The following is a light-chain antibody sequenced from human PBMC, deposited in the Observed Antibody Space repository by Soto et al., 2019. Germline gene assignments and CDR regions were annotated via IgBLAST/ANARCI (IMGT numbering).Light chain of an antibody. V-gene: IGKV3-20*01. J-gene: IGKJ1*01. CDR3: HHYET. Sequence: EIVFTQSPGTLSLSTGDRATLSCRASQSGSRSSLVWYQQKPGHAPRLLMYGASIRAAGVPDRFSGSGSGTEFTLTISRLEPEDFTVYYCHHYETFGQGTKVDIK. CDR2: GAS. CDR1: QSGSRSS.